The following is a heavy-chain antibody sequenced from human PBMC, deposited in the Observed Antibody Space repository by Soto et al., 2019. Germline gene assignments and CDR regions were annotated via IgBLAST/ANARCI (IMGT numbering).Heavy chain of an antibody. CDR1: GGSFSGYY. CDR3: ARAGYSTLLAAFDI. D-gene: IGHD6-13*01. CDR2: INHSGST. J-gene: IGHJ3*02. Sequence: SETLSLTCAVYGGSFSGYYWSWIRQPPGKGLEWIGEINHSGSTNYNPSLKSRVTISVDTSKNQFSLKLSSVTAADTAVYYCARAGYSTLLAAFDIWGQGTMVTVSS. V-gene: IGHV4-34*01.